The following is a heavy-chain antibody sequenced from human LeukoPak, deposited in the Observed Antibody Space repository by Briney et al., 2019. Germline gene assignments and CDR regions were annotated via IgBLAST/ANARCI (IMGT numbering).Heavy chain of an antibody. Sequence: GGSLRLSCAASGFTFSSYAMSWVRKAPGKGLEWVSAISGSGGSTYYADSVKGRFTISRDNSKNTLYLQMNSLRAEDTAVYYCAKDRYYGSGSYYAYYYYGMDVWGQGTTVTVSS. D-gene: IGHD3-10*01. J-gene: IGHJ6*02. CDR1: GFTFSSYA. V-gene: IGHV3-23*01. CDR3: AKDRYYGSGSYYAYYYYGMDV. CDR2: ISGSGGST.